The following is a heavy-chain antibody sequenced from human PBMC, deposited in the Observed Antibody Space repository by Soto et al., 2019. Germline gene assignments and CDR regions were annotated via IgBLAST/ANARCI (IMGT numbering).Heavy chain of an antibody. CDR1: GGSISSSSYY. CDR3: ASSRIVDTAMVIFDY. D-gene: IGHD5-18*01. CDR2: IYYSGST. Sequence: PSETLSLTCTVSGGSISSSSYYWGWIRQPPGKGLEWIGSIYYSGSTYYNPSLKSRVTISVDTSKNQFSLKLSSVTAADTAVYYCASSRIVDTAMVIFDYWGQGTLVTVSS. V-gene: IGHV4-39*01. J-gene: IGHJ4*02.